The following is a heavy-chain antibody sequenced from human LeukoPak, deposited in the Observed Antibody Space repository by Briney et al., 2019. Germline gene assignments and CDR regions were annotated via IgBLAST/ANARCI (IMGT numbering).Heavy chain of an antibody. CDR1: GGSISSYY. Sequence: SETLSLTCTVSGGSISSYYWSWLRQPPGKGLEWIGYIYYSGSTNYNPSLKSRVTISVDTSKNQFSLKLSSLTAADTAVYYCASDKTGLDYWGQGTLVTVSS. J-gene: IGHJ4*02. V-gene: IGHV4-59*01. CDR2: IYYSGST. D-gene: IGHD1-1*01. CDR3: ASDKTGLDY.